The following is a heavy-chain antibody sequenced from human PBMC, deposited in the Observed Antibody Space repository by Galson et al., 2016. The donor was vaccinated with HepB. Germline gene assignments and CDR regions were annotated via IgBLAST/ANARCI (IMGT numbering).Heavy chain of an antibody. V-gene: IGHV1-18*04. CDR1: GYTFSSYG. CDR2: INAYNDNT. CDR3: TRASPLKGTSFDY. J-gene: IGHJ4*02. Sequence: SVKVSCKASGYTFSSYGITWVRQAPGQGLEWMGWINAYNDNTNYPQKLQDRVTTTTDTSTNTAYMEVRHLRSNDTAVYYCTRASPLKGTSFDYWGQGTLVTVSS.